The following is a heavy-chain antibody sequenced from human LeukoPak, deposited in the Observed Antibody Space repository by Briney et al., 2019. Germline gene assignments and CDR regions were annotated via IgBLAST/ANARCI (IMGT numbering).Heavy chain of an antibody. CDR1: GSXISSSTC. D-gene: IGHD6-19*01. J-gene: IGHJ4*02. CDR2: IYYSGST. Sequence: SETLSLTCAVSGSXISSSTCWTWVRQPPGKGLEWIGYIYYSGSTNYNPSLKSRVTISVDTSKNQISLKLSSVTAADTAVYYCVRRKGNSGWLFDYWGQGTLVTVSS. V-gene: IGHV4-4*02. CDR3: VRRKGNSGWLFDY.